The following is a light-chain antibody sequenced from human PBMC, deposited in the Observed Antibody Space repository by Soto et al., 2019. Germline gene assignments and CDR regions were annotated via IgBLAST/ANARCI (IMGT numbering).Light chain of an antibody. CDR3: SSYTISSTLV. Sequence: QSALTQPASVSGSPGQSITISCTGTSSDVGGYNYVSWYQQHPGKAPKLMIYEVSDRPSGVSNRLSGSKSGNTASLTISGLQAEDEADYYCSSYTISSTLVFGTGTKLTVL. CDR1: SSDVGGYNY. J-gene: IGLJ1*01. V-gene: IGLV2-14*01. CDR2: EVS.